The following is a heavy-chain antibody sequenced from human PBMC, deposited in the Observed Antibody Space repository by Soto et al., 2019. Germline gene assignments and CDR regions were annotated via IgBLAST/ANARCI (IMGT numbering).Heavy chain of an antibody. CDR3: ATSTVSYVDIVSSTTRGYFDH. Sequence: GESLKISCEGSGYNFNTYWIGWVRQMPGKGLEWMALIYPGDSDTRYSPSFEGQVTLSVDRSNSTAYLQWSSLKASDTAIYYCATSTVSYVDIVSSTTRGYFDHWGQGTLVTVSS. CDR1: GYNFNTYW. CDR2: IYPGDSDT. V-gene: IGHV5-51*01. J-gene: IGHJ4*02. D-gene: IGHD5-12*01.